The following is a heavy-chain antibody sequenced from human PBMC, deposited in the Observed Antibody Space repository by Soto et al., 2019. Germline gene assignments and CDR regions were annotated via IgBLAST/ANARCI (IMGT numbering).Heavy chain of an antibody. CDR2: IYPGDSDT. D-gene: IGHD3-10*01. Sequence: EVQLVRSGAEVKKPGESLKISCKGSGYRFTSYWIGWVRQMPGKGLECMGIIYPGDSDTRYSPSFQGQVTISADKSISTAYLQWSSLKASDTAMYYCARAMIRGKNYYGMDVWGQGTTVNVSS. CDR1: GYRFTSYW. CDR3: ARAMIRGKNYYGMDV. V-gene: IGHV5-51*03. J-gene: IGHJ6*02.